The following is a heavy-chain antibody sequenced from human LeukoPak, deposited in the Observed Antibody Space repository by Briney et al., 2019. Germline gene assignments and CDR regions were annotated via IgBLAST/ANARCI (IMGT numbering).Heavy chain of an antibody. V-gene: IGHV3-23*01. CDR1: GFTFNSYG. CDR3: AKESGLITLVQGYYFDY. D-gene: IGHD3-10*01. CDR2: ISGSGGST. J-gene: IGHJ4*02. Sequence: GGSLRLSCAASGFTFNSYGMSWVRQAPGKGLEWVSGISGSGGSTNYADSVKGRFTISRDNSKNTLYLQMNSLRAEDTAVYYCAKESGLITLVQGYYFDYWGQGTLVTVSS.